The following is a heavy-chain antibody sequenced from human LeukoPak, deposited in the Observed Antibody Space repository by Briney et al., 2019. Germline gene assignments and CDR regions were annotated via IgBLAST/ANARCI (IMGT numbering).Heavy chain of an antibody. CDR1: GFTFSSYA. V-gene: IGHV3-23*01. J-gene: IGHJ4*02. CDR3: AKGLKYYDSSGYYPH. CDR2: ISGSGGST. D-gene: IGHD3-22*01. Sequence: PGGSLRLSCAASGFTFSSYAMSWVRRAPGKGLEWVSAISGSGGSTYYADSVKGRFTISRDNSKNTLYLQMNSLRAEDTAVYYCAKGLKYYDSSGYYPHWGQGTLVTVSS.